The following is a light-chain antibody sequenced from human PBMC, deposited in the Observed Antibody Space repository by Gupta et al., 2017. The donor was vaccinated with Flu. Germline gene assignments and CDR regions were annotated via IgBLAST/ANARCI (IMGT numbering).Light chain of an antibody. Sequence: EIVLPQSPATLSLSPGERATLSCRASQSVSSYLAWYQQKPGQAPRLLIYDASNRDTGIPARVSGSGCGKDFTLTISSREQEDFAVYYCQQRSNWPPWTFGQGTKVEIK. CDR3: QQRSNWPPWT. CDR1: QSVSSY. CDR2: DAS. V-gene: IGKV3-11*01. J-gene: IGKJ1*01.